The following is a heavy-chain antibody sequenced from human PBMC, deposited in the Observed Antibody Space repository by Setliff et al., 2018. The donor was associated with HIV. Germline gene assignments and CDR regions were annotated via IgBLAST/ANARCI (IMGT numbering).Heavy chain of an antibody. Sequence: GSLRLSCAASGFTFSSYSMNWVRQPPGKGLEWIGEINHRGSTNYNPSLKSRVTISVDTSKNQFSLKVTSVTAADTAVYYCARVSSTYWYSIFRNYYYHMDVWGKGTTVTVSS. J-gene: IGHJ6*03. CDR1: GFTFSSYS. V-gene: IGHV4-34*01. D-gene: IGHD2-8*02. CDR3: ARVSSTYWYSIFRNYYYHMDV. CDR2: INHRGST.